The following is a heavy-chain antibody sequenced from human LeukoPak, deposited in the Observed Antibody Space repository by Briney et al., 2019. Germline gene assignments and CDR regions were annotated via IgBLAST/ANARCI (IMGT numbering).Heavy chain of an antibody. CDR1: GFTFSSYA. V-gene: IGHV3-30*18. J-gene: IGHJ4*02. Sequence: GGSLRLSCAASGFTFSSYAMSWVRQAPGKGLEWVAVISYDGTIEYYADSVKGRFTISRDNSKNTLYLQMNSLRAEDTAVYYCANSRDGYNCGYWGQGTLVTVSS. D-gene: IGHD5-24*01. CDR3: ANSRDGYNCGY. CDR2: ISYDGTIE.